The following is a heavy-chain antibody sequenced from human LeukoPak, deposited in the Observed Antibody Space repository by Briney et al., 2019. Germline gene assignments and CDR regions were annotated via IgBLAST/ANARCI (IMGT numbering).Heavy chain of an antibody. J-gene: IGHJ4*02. CDR1: GFTFSSYA. V-gene: IGHV3-23*01. CDR3: AKDPADGYNPFDY. CDR2: ISGSGGST. D-gene: IGHD5-24*01. Sequence: GGSLRLSCAASGFTFSSYATSWVRQAPGKGLEWVSAISGSGGSTYYADSVKGRFTISRDNSKNTLYLQMNSLRAEDTAVYYCAKDPADGYNPFDYWGQGTLVTVSS.